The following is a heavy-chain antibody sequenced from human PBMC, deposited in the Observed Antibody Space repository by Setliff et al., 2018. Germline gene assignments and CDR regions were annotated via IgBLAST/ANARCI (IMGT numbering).Heavy chain of an antibody. V-gene: IGHV3-23*01. Sequence: PGGSLRLSCAASGFTFTSYAMRWVRQAPGKGLEWVSSISGSGGSTYYADSVKGRFTVSRDNSKNTLYLQMNSLRGEDTAVYYCAKDTGYYFDYWGQGTLVTVSS. CDR3: AKDTGYYFDY. CDR1: GFTFTSYA. J-gene: IGHJ4*02. D-gene: IGHD4-4*01. CDR2: ISGSGGST.